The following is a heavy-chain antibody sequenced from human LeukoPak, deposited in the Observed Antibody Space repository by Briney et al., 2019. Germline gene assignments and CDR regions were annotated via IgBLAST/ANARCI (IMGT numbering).Heavy chain of an antibody. CDR2: ISTSGSNI. CDR1: GFTFNNYY. D-gene: IGHD2-8*01. Sequence: PGGSLRLSCAASGFTFNNYYMSWIRQAPGEGLEGVSYISTSGSNIYYADSVKGRFTISRDNAKSTLYLQMTSLRAEDTAVYYCAKDRCSNGVGCYYYYMDVWGKGTTVTISS. CDR3: AKDRCSNGVGCYYYYMDV. J-gene: IGHJ6*03. V-gene: IGHV3-11*01.